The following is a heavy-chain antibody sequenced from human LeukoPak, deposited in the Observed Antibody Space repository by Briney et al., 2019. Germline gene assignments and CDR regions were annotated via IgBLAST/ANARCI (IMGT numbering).Heavy chain of an antibody. CDR1: GGSIRGYY. CDR2: MHYSGSS. Sequence: SETLSLTCTVSGGSIRGYYWSWIRQPPGKGLEWIAHMHYSGSSKYNPYLKSRVTISVDTSKSQFSLNLMSVTAADTAVYYCTRDTGTTGEVKFDPWGQGTLATVSS. J-gene: IGHJ5*02. D-gene: IGHD4-17*01. CDR3: TRDTGTTGEVKFDP. V-gene: IGHV4-59*12.